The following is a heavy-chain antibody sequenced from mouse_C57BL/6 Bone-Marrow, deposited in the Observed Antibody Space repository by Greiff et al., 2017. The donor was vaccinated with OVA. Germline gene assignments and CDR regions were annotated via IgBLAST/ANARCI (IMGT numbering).Heavy chain of an antibody. D-gene: IGHD4-1*01. CDR2: ISSGGSYT. CDR3: ALTGTHWYFGV. Sequence: EVMLVESGGDLVKPGGSLKLSCAASGFTFSSYGMSWVRQTPDKRLEWVATISSGGSYTYYPDSVKGRFTISRDNAKNTLYLQMSSLKSEDTAMYYCALTGTHWYFGVWGTGTTVTVSS. J-gene: IGHJ1*03. CDR1: GFTFSSYG. V-gene: IGHV5-6*01.